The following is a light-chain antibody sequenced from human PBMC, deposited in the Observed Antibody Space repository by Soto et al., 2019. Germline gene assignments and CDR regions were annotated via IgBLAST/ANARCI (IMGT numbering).Light chain of an antibody. J-gene: IGKJ5*01. CDR3: QQYNSYPLT. Sequence: DIQMTQSPSTLSASVVDRVTITCRASQSISSWLAWYQQKPGKAPKLLIEDASSLESGVPSRFSGSGSVTEFTLTINSLQPDDFATHYCQQYNSYPLTFGHGTGLESK. V-gene: IGKV1-5*01. CDR1: QSISSW. CDR2: DAS.